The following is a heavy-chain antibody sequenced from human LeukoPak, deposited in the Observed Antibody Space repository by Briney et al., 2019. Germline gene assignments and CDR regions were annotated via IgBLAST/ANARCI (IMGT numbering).Heavy chain of an antibody. D-gene: IGHD3-22*01. J-gene: IGHJ4*02. CDR1: GFTFSSYW. CDR2: IKQDGSEK. Sequence: GGSLRLSCAAPGFTFSSYWMSWVRQAPGKGLEWVANIKQDGSEKYYVDSVKGRFTISRDNAKNSLYLQMNSLRAEDTAVYYCARDLYRIVVVPHYFDYRGQGTLLTVSS. CDR3: ARDLYRIVVVPHYFDY. V-gene: IGHV3-7*01.